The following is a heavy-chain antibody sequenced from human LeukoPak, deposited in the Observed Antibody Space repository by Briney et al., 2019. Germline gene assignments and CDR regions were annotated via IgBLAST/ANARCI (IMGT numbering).Heavy chain of an antibody. CDR2: ISSGSTTI. Sequence: GRSLRLSCATSGFTLSSYSMNWVRQAPGKGLEWVSYISSGSTTIYYADSVKGRFTISRDNAKNSLYLQMNSLRAEDTAVYYCARDVEQWLVRVYYFGYWGQGTLVTVSS. D-gene: IGHD6-19*01. CDR3: ARDVEQWLVRVYYFGY. J-gene: IGHJ4*02. V-gene: IGHV3-48*01. CDR1: GFTLSSYS.